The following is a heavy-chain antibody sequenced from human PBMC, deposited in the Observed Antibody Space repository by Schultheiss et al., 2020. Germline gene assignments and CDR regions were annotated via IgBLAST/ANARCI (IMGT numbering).Heavy chain of an antibody. CDR1: GFTFSSYS. J-gene: IGHJ4*02. D-gene: IGHD6-6*01. CDR3: ARPEYSSSSPHYGY. Sequence: GESLKISCAASGFTFSSYSMNWVRQAPGKGLEWVSYISSSSSTIYYADSVKGRFTISRDNAKNSLYLQMNSLRAEDTAVYYCARPEYSSSSPHYGYWGQGTLVTVSS. CDR2: ISSSSSTI. V-gene: IGHV3-48*01.